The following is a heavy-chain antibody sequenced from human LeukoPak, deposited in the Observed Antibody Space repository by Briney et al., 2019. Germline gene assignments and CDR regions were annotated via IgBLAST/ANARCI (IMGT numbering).Heavy chain of an antibody. D-gene: IGHD1-26*01. J-gene: IGHJ2*01. V-gene: IGHV3-7*01. CDR2: IKQDGSEK. Sequence: PGGSLRLSCAAAGFTFSRYWMTWVRQAPGKGLEWVANIKQDGSEKSHVESGKGRFTISRDNAKNSLFLQMNSLRAEDTAVYYCARSVYSGYYYSSRYFDLWGRGTLVTVSS. CDR3: ARSVYSGYYYSSRYFDL. CDR1: GFTFSRYW.